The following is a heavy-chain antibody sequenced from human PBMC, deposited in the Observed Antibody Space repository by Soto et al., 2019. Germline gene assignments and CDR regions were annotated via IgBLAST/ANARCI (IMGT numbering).Heavy chain of an antibody. Sequence: QVQLQESGPGLVKPWGTLSLTCAVSGVSISAGNWWSWVRQPPGQGLEWIGEIFHDGSTNYNLSLKSRVTISVDKSQNHFSLKLTSGTAADTAVYYCARLLSGNKEWFDPWGQGTLVTVSS. D-gene: IGHD3-10*01. CDR3: ARLLSGNKEWFDP. J-gene: IGHJ5*02. CDR2: IFHDGST. CDR1: GVSISAGNW. V-gene: IGHV4-4*02.